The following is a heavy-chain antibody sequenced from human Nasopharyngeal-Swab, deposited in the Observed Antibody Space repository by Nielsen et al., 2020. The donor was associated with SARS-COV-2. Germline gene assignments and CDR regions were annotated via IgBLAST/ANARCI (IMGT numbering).Heavy chain of an antibody. V-gene: IGHV3-74*01. CDR1: GFSFSTFW. J-gene: IGHJ4*02. CDR2: INTDGRRT. CDR3: ARDLGGFGGY. D-gene: IGHD4-23*01. Sequence: GGSLRLSCAASGFSFSTFWMHWVRQVPGEGLVWVSRINTDGRRTNYAESVKGRFTISRDNVKNMLYLQMNNLRPEDTAVYYCARDLGGFGGYWGQGTLVTVSS.